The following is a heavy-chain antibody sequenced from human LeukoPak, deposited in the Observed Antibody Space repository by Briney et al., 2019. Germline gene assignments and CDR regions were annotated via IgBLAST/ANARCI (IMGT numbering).Heavy chain of an antibody. Sequence: ASVKVSCKASGYTFTGYYMHWVRQAPGQGLEWMGWINPNTGGTNYAQKFQGRVTMTRDTSISTAYMELKRLRSDDTAVYYCASDRSLYYYGSGGSRRDIFDIWGQGTMVTVSS. D-gene: IGHD3-10*01. CDR1: GYTFTGYY. CDR3: ASDRSLYYYGSGGSRRDIFDI. V-gene: IGHV1-2*02. J-gene: IGHJ3*02. CDR2: INPNTGGT.